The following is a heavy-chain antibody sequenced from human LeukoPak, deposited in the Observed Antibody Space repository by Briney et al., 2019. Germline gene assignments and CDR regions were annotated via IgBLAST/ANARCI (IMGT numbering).Heavy chain of an antibody. Sequence: PGGSLRLSCAASGFTFRSCVMSWVRQAPGKGLEWVSTISGSGDSTYYADSVKGRFTISRDNSKNTLFLQVNSLRAEDTAVYYCAKVSGGNYWTFDPWGQGTLVTVSS. D-gene: IGHD4-23*01. CDR2: ISGSGDST. V-gene: IGHV3-23*01. CDR3: AKVSGGNYWTFDP. J-gene: IGHJ5*02. CDR1: GFTFRSCV.